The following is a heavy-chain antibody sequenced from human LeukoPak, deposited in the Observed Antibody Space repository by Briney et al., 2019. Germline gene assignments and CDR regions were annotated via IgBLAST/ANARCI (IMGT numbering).Heavy chain of an antibody. CDR2: ISGSGGST. J-gene: IGHJ4*02. D-gene: IGHD3-22*01. CDR1: GFIFSNYG. V-gene: IGHV3-23*01. CDR3: AKDKKRDSSGYFYFDY. Sequence: GSLRLSCAASGFIFSNYGMSWVRQAPGKGLEWVSVISGSGGSTYYADSVKGRFTISRDNSKNTLYLQMNSLRAEDTAVYYCAKDKKRDSSGYFYFDYWGQGTLVTVSS.